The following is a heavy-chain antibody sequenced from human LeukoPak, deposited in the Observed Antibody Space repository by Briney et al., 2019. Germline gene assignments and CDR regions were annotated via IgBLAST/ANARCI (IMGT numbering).Heavy chain of an antibody. D-gene: IGHD3-22*01. Sequence: PGGSLRLSCAASGFTFSSYAMHWVRQAPGKGLEWVAVISYDGSNKYYADSVKGRFTISRDNSKNTLYLQMNSLRAEDTAVYYCARGYYDSSGRFGNYFDYWGQGTLVTVSS. V-gene: IGHV3-30-3*01. CDR1: GFTFSSYA. CDR2: ISYDGSNK. CDR3: ARGYYDSSGRFGNYFDY. J-gene: IGHJ4*02.